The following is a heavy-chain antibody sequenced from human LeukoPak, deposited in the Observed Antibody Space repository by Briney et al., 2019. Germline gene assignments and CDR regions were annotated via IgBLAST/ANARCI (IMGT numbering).Heavy chain of an antibody. Sequence: PSETLSLTCTVSGGSISSYYWSWIRQPAGKGLEWIGRIYASGSTNYNPSLKSRVTISVDTSKNQFSLKLSSVSAADTAVYYCARGLQGQYCSGGSCFNWFDPWGQGTLVTVSS. D-gene: IGHD2-15*01. CDR1: GGSISSYY. J-gene: IGHJ5*02. CDR3: ARGLQGQYCSGGSCFNWFDP. V-gene: IGHV4-4*07. CDR2: IYASGST.